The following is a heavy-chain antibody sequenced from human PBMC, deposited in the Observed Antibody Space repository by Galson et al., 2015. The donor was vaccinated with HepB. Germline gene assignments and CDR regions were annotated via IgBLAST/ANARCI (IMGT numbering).Heavy chain of an antibody. CDR3: ARVSLRGLIRSYYYYYGMDV. J-gene: IGHJ6*02. CDR2: INAGNGNT. Sequence: SVKVSCKASGYTFTSYAMHWVRQAPGQRLEWMGWINAGNGNTKYSQKFQGRVTITRDTSASTAYMELSSLRSEDTAVYYCARVSLRGLIRSYYYYYGMDVWGQGTTVTVSS. CDR1: GYTFTSYA. V-gene: IGHV1-3*01. D-gene: IGHD3-3*01.